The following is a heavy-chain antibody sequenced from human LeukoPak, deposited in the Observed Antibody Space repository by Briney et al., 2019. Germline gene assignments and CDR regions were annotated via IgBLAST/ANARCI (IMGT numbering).Heavy chain of an antibody. V-gene: IGHV1-2*02. CDR1: GYTFTGYY. Sequence: ASVKVSCKASGYTFTGYYMHWVRQAPGQGLEWMGWINPNSGGTNYAQKFQGRVTMTRDTSISTAYMELSRLRSDDTAVYYCARDPYYDILTGYNGEGYWGQGTLVTVSS. J-gene: IGHJ4*02. D-gene: IGHD3-9*01. CDR2: INPNSGGT. CDR3: ARDPYYDILTGYNGEGY.